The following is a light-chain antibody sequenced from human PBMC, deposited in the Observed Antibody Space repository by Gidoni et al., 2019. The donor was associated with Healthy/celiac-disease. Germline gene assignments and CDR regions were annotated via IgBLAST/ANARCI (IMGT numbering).Light chain of an antibody. Sequence: SSALTQPPSVSVSPGQTASITCSGDKLGDKYACWYQQKPGQSPVLVIYQDSKRPSGIPERFSGSNSGNTATLTISGTQAMDEADYDCQAWDSSTAGVVFGGGTKLTV. CDR3: QAWDSSTAGVV. CDR1: KLGDKY. J-gene: IGLJ2*01. V-gene: IGLV3-1*01. CDR2: QDS.